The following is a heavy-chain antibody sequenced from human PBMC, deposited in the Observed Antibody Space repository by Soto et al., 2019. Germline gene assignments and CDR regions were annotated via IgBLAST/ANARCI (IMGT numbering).Heavy chain of an antibody. CDR1: GASISGFY. J-gene: IGHJ5*02. CDR2: IYATGTN. V-gene: IGHV4-4*07. Sequence: SERLSLTCTVSGASISGFYWSWIRKSAGKGLEWIGRIYATGTNDYNPSLKSRVMMSVDTSKKQFSLKLRSVTAADTAVYYCVRDGTKTLRDWFDPWCQG. D-gene: IGHD1-1*01. CDR3: VRDGTKTLRDWFDP.